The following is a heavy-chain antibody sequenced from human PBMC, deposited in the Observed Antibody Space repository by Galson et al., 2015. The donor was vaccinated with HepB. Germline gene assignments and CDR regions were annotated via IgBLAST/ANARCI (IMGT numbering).Heavy chain of an antibody. J-gene: IGHJ2*01. V-gene: IGHV3-48*03. CDR3: ARDGVRDYDSSGYYHYWYFYL. Sequence: SLRLSCAASEFSFSYYEMNWVRQAPGKGLERVSYISDTGRTTNYADSVKGRFTTSRDNVKKLLYLQMNSLGAEDTAVYYCARDGVRDYDSSGYYHYWYFYLWGRGTLVTVSS. D-gene: IGHD3-22*01. CDR1: EFSFSYYE. CDR2: ISDTGRTT.